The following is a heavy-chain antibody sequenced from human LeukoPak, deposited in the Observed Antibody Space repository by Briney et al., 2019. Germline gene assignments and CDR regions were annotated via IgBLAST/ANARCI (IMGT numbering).Heavy chain of an antibody. CDR1: GFTFSNYV. CDR2: ISPSGGST. V-gene: IGHV3-23*01. CDR3: AKWDSDY. J-gene: IGHJ4*02. Sequence: HPGGSLRLSCAASGFTFSNYVMNWVRQAPGKGPEWVSVISPSGGSTYYADSVKGRFTISRDNSKNTLYLQMNSLRPDDTAVYYCAKWDSDYWGQGTLVTVSS.